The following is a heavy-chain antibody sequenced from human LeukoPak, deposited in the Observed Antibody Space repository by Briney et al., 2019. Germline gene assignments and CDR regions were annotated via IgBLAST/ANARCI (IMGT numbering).Heavy chain of an antibody. CDR1: GGSISSSSYY. V-gene: IGHV4-39*07. CDR2: IYYSGST. J-gene: IGHJ4*02. Sequence: TPSETLSLTCTVSGGSISSSSYYWGWIRQPPGKGLEWIGSIYYSGSTNYNPSLKSRVTISVDTSKNQFSLKLSSVTAADTAVYYCAGGRDTAMGPFDYWGQGTLVTVSS. D-gene: IGHD5-18*01. CDR3: AGGRDTAMGPFDY.